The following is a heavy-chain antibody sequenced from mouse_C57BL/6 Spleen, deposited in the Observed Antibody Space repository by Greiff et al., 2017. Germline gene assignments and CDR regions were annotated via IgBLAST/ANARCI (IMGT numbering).Heavy chain of an antibody. Sequence: QVQLQQPGTELVKPGASVKLSCKASGYTFTSYWMHWVKQRPGQGLEWIGNINPSNGGTNYNEKFKSKATLTVDKSASTAYMQLSSLRSEDSAVYYCARRGPIYYDYDEVAYWGQGTLVTVSA. V-gene: IGHV1-53*01. J-gene: IGHJ3*01. D-gene: IGHD2-4*01. CDR2: INPSNGGT. CDR1: GYTFTSYW. CDR3: ARRGPIYYDYDEVAY.